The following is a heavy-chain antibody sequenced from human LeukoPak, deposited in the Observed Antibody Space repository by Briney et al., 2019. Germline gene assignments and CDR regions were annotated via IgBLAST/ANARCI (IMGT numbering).Heavy chain of an antibody. CDR2: ISGSGGST. Sequence: GGSLRLSCAASGFTFSSHALSWLRQAPGKGLEWVSTISGSGGSTYYADSVKGRFTISRDNSKNTLYVQMSSLRAADTAVYYCAKGYYHGSGSYSTFDYWGQGTLVTVSS. CDR3: AKGYYHGSGSYSTFDY. V-gene: IGHV3-23*01. CDR1: GFTFSSHA. D-gene: IGHD3-10*01. J-gene: IGHJ4*02.